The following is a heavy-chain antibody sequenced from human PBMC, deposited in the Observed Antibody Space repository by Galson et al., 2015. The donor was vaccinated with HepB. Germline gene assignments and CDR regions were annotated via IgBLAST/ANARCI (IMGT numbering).Heavy chain of an antibody. V-gene: IGHV3-33*01. Sequence: SLRLSCAASGFTFRNYHMHWVRQAPGKGLKWVAVIWYDTTNRYYGGSVKGRFTVSRDNSKNTLDLQMNGLRGEDTGLYYCARELPGRTNGFDVWGQGTMVIVSS. CDR2: IWYDTTNR. CDR1: GFTFRNYH. J-gene: IGHJ3*01. CDR3: ARELPGRTNGFDV. D-gene: IGHD1-14*01.